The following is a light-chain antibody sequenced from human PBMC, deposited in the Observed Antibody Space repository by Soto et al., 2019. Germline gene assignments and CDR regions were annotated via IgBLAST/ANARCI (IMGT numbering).Light chain of an antibody. CDR1: QSVRSNY. Sequence: EIVLTQSPGTLSLSSGERATLSCRASQSVRSNYLAWYQQKPGQAPRLLIYGASSRATGIPDRFGGSGPGTDFTLSISRLAPEDFEVYCCQQYAGSPLTFGGGTKVQIK. J-gene: IGKJ4*01. V-gene: IGKV3-20*01. CDR2: GAS. CDR3: QQYAGSPLT.